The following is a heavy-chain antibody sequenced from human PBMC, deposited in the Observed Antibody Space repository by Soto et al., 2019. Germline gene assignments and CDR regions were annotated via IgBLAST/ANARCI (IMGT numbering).Heavy chain of an antibody. CDR3: AHRQDGYSSNWFDP. Sequence: SGPTLVNPTQTLTLTCTFSGFSLSTSGVGVGWIRQPPGKALERLALIYWNDDKRYSPSLKSRLTITKDTSKNQVVLTMTNMDPVDTATYYCAHRQDGYSSNWFDPWGQGTLVTVSS. V-gene: IGHV2-5*01. CDR2: IYWNDDK. CDR1: GFSLSTSGVG. D-gene: IGHD6-13*01. J-gene: IGHJ5*02.